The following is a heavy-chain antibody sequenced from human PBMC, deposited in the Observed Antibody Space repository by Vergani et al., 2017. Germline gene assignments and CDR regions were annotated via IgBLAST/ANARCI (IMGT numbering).Heavy chain of an antibody. J-gene: IGHJ6*03. CDR3: ARVXGYYDFWSGYYYYYYMDV. D-gene: IGHD3-3*01. CDR2: IKQDGSEK. Sequence: EVQLVESGGGLVQPGGSLRLSCAASGFTFSSYWMSWVRQAPGKGLEWVANIKQDGSEKYYVDSVKGRFTISRDNAKNSLYLQMNSLRAEDTAVYYCARVXGYYDFWSGYYYYYYMDVWGKGTTVTVSS. CDR1: GFTFSSYW. V-gene: IGHV3-7*03.